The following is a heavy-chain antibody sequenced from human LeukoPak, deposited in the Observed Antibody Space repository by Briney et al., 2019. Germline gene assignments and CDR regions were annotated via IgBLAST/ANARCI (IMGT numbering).Heavy chain of an antibody. V-gene: IGHV3-30*04. CDR3: ARGGHGSTYYYDSSGYYFDY. Sequence: GGSLRLSCAASGFTFSSYAMHWVRQAPGKGLEWVAVISYDGSNKYYADSVKGRFTISRDNSKNTLYLQMNSLRAEDTAVYYCARGGHGSTYYYDSSGYYFDYWGQGTLVTVSS. CDR2: ISYDGSNK. CDR1: GFTFSSYA. D-gene: IGHD3-22*01. J-gene: IGHJ4*02.